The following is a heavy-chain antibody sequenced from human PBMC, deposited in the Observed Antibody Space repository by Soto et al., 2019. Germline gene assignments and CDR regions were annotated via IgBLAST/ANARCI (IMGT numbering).Heavy chain of an antibody. J-gene: IGHJ6*02. CDR2: IYHSGST. V-gene: IGHV4-30-2*01. Sequence: SETLSLTCAVSGGSISSGGYSWSWIRQPPGKGLEWIGYIYHSGSTYYNPSLKSRVTISVDRSKNQFSLKLSSVTAADTAVYYCARVNYDSSGYYRAAPYYYGMDVWGQGTTVTVSS. D-gene: IGHD3-22*01. CDR1: GGSISSGGYS. CDR3: ARVNYDSSGYYRAAPYYYGMDV.